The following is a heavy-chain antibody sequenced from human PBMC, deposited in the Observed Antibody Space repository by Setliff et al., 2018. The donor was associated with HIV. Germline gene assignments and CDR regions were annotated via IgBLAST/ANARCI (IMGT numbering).Heavy chain of an antibody. V-gene: IGHV4-59*02. Sequence: SETLSLTCTVSGGSVTSYYWSWIRQSPEKGLEWIGYIYHTGITNYNPSLKSRVSMSLDTSKNQFSLKLTPVTAADTAVYYCARGGTSSNWFDPWGQGTLVTVSS. CDR3: ARGGTSSNWFDP. J-gene: IGHJ5*02. D-gene: IGHD1-26*01. CDR2: IYHTGIT. CDR1: GGSVTSYY.